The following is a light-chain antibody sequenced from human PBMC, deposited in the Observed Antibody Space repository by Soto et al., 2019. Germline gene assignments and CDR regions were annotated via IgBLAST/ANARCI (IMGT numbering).Light chain of an antibody. J-gene: IGKJ1*01. CDR3: QQYGSSRT. Sequence: EIVLTQSPGTLSLSPGERATLSCRASQSVSSTYLAWYQQKPGQAPRLLIYGASSRATGIPDRFSGSGSGTAFTLSISRLEPDDVAVYYCQQYGSSRTFGQGTKVDIK. CDR2: GAS. V-gene: IGKV3-20*01. CDR1: QSVSSTY.